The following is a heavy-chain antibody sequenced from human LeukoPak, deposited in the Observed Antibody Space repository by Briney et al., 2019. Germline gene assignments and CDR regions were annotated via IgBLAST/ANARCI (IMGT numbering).Heavy chain of an antibody. Sequence: GGSLRLSCSASGFTVSSDYMSWVRRAPGKGLAWLSVIYSGGCTYYADSVKGRFTISRDNSKNTVYLQMNSLRVEDTAVYYCARELSPIDAFDIWGQGTMVTVSS. CDR2: IYSGGCT. CDR3: ARELSPIDAFDI. V-gene: IGHV3-66*01. CDR1: GFTVSSDY. J-gene: IGHJ3*02.